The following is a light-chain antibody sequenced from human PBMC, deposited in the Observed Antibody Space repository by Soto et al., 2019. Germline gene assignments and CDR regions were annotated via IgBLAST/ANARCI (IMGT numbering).Light chain of an antibody. CDR1: QGISSY. CDR2: AAS. CDR3: QQYYSYPPWT. V-gene: IGKV1-9*01. J-gene: IGKJ1*01. Sequence: DIQLTQSPSFLSASVGDRVTITCRASQGISSYLAWYQQKPGKAPKLLIYAASTLQSGVPSRFSGSGSGTEFTLTISSLQPEDFATYYCQQYYSYPPWTFGQGTKVDI.